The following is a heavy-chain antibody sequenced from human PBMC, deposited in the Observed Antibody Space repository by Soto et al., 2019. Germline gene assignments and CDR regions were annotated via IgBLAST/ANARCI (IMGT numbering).Heavy chain of an antibody. CDR3: ARAGYCSGGTCFHGNCDY. J-gene: IGHJ4*02. CDR1: GYTFTTYY. D-gene: IGHD2-15*01. Sequence: QVQLVQSGAEVKRPGASVKVSCKASGYTFTTYYMHWVRQAPGQGLEWLGIINPNGGSTTYAQKFQGRVTMTRDTSTGTVYLELSSLGSEDTAVYYCARAGYCSGGTCFHGNCDYWGQGTLVTVSA. CDR2: INPNGGST. V-gene: IGHV1-46*01.